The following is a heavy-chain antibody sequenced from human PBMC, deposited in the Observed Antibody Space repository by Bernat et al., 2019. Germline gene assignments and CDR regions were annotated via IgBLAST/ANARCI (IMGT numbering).Heavy chain of an antibody. D-gene: IGHD3-16*02. Sequence: EVQLVESGGGLVQPGGSLRISCAASGFTFSDYSMNWVRQAPGKGLEWISYISPRSDTIYYADSVKGRFTISKDNAKNSLHLQMDSLRDGDTAMYYCARDRPQDRLGPDYWGQGTLVTVSS. J-gene: IGHJ4*02. CDR2: ISPRSDTI. CDR1: GFTFSDYS. CDR3: ARDRPQDRLGPDY. V-gene: IGHV3-48*02.